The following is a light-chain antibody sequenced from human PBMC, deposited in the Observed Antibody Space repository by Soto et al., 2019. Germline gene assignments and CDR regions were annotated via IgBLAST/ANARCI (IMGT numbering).Light chain of an antibody. CDR3: QQYHNWPIT. CDR2: GAS. V-gene: IGKV3D-15*01. J-gene: IGKJ5*01. Sequence: EVGMTQSPATLPVSPGGRVTLSCRASQSVGNNLAWYQQRPGQPPRLLIYGASTRDTGVPTRFNGSGSGTEFTLTITSLQSEDFAVYYCQQYHNWPITFGQGKRLEIK. CDR1: QSVGNN.